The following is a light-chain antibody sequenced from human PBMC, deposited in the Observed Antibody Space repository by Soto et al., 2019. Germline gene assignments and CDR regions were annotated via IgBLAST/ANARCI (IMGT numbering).Light chain of an antibody. Sequence: DIQMTQSPSPLYASVGDRVTITCRASQSISASLAWYQQKPGKAPKLLIYEASSLKSGVPSRFSGSRSGTEYTLTISSVQHDDFETYYSAQYKGDLTCGQGPKVEIK. J-gene: IGKJ1*01. V-gene: IGKV1-5*03. CDR3: AQYKGDLT. CDR1: QSISAS. CDR2: EAS.